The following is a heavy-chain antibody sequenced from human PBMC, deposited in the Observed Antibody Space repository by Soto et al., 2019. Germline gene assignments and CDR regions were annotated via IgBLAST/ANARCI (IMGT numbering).Heavy chain of an antibody. J-gene: IGHJ4*02. CDR2: IIPILGIA. V-gene: IGHV1-69*02. CDR3: ARAPEDIVVVPAAAYFDY. D-gene: IGHD2-2*01. Sequence: ASVKVSCKASGGTFSIYTIIWVRQAPGQGLEWMGRIIPILGIANYAQKFQGRVTITRDTSASTAYMELSSLRSEDTAVYYCARAPEDIVVVPAAAYFDYWGQGTLVTVSS. CDR1: GGTFSIYT.